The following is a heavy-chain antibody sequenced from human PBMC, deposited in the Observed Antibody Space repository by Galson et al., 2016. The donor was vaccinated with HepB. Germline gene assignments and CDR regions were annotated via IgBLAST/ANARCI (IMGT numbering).Heavy chain of an antibody. V-gene: IGHV3-30*18. CDR1: GFIFSSYG. D-gene: IGHD6-25*01. J-gene: IGHJ3*01. CDR3: AKDIIVGGIAAS. Sequence: SLRLSCAASGFIFSSYGMHWVRQAPGKGLEWVAVISYDGSNKYYADSVKGRFAISRDNSKNTLYLQMNSLRAEDTAVYYCAKDIIVGGIAASWGQGTMVTVSS. CDR2: ISYDGSNK.